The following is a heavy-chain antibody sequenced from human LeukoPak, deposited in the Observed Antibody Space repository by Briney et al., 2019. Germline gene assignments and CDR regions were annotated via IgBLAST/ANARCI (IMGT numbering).Heavy chain of an antibody. V-gene: IGHV1-69*04. J-gene: IGHJ4*02. D-gene: IGHD6-13*01. Sequence: SVKVSCKASGGTFSSYAISWVRQAPGQGLEWMGRIIPIFGIANYAQKFQGRVTITADKSTSTAYMELSSLRSEDTAVYYCAWVESHSWYYFLDYWGQGTLVTVSS. CDR3: AWVESHSWYYFLDY. CDR2: IIPIFGIA. CDR1: GGTFSSYA.